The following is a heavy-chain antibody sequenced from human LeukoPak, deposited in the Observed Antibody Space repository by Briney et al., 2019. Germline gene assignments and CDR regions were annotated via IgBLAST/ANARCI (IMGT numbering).Heavy chain of an antibody. J-gene: IGHJ6*02. CDR3: AKDRSSGPHYYYGMDV. V-gene: IGHV3-30*18. D-gene: IGHD6-25*01. CDR1: GFSFSSYA. CDR2: ISYVGDDQ. Sequence: PGRSLRLSCAASGFSFSSYAIHWVRQAPGKGLEWVAVISYVGDDQFYAESVKGRFTISRDNSKKTVFLQMNSLRGEDTAVYYCAKDRSSGPHYYYGMDVWGQGTTVTVSS.